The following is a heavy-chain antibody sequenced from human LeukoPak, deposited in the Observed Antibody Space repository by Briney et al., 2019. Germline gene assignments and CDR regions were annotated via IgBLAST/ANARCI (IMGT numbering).Heavy chain of an antibody. D-gene: IGHD3-10*02. CDR2: FYYNGNT. Sequence: SETLSLTCTVSSVSISSSNYYWGWIRQSPGQALQWIGSFYYNGNTYYDSSLKTRVTISVDTSKNQFSLKLTSVTATDTAVYFRARHVVREGRFEVPVHHFDDWGQGVLVTVSS. CDR1: SVSISSSNYY. J-gene: IGHJ4*02. CDR3: ARHVVREGRFEVPVHHFDD. V-gene: IGHV4-39*01.